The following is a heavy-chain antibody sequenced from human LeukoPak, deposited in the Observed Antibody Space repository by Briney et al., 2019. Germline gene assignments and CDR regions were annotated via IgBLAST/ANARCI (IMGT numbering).Heavy chain of an antibody. J-gene: IGHJ4*02. V-gene: IGHV3-23*01. CDR3: AKYGVSESYRGLDY. CDR1: GFTFGTYA. D-gene: IGHD3-16*02. Sequence: PGGSLRLSCAASGFTFGTYAMSWVRQAPGKGLEWVSRISDTGDVAYYADSVKGRFTISRDNSQNTLYLQMNSLRAEDTALYYYAKYGVSESYRGLDYRGQGTLVTVTS. CDR2: ISDTGDVA.